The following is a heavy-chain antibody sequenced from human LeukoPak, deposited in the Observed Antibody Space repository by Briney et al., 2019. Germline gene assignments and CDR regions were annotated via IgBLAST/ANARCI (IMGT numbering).Heavy chain of an antibody. CDR3: ARVGHYDSSVYADDVFDF. CDR1: GYTFTGYY. CDR2: INPDSGNT. V-gene: IGHV1-2*02. Sequence: ASVKVSCKASGYTFTGYYLHWVRQAPGHGLEWLGWINPDSGNTKYSQTFQGRVTLTRDTAISSAYMEVSRLGSDDTAVYYCARVGHYDSSVYADDVFDFWGQGTMVAVSS. J-gene: IGHJ3*01. D-gene: IGHD3-22*01.